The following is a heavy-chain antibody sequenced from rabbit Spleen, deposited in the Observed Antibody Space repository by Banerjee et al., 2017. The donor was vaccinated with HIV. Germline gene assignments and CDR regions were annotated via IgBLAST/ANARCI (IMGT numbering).Heavy chain of an antibody. CDR1: GFSFSSGYD. J-gene: IGHJ6*01. CDR3: ARDAGSSFSTYGMDL. Sequence: QEQLVESGGGLVKPEGSLTLTCKASGFSFSSGYDMCWVRQAPGKGLEWIACIYAGSSGSTYSASWAKGRFTISKTSSTTVTLQMTSLTAADTATYFCARDAGSSFSTYGMDLWGPGTLVTVS. CDR2: IYAGSSGST. V-gene: IGHV1S45*01. D-gene: IGHD8-1*01.